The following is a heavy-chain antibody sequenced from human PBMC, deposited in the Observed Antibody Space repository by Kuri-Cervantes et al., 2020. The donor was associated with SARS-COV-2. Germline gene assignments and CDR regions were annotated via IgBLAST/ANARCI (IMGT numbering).Heavy chain of an antibody. CDR1: GSTFSSYS. J-gene: IGHJ3*02. V-gene: IGHV3-48*01. CDR3: ARPYYYDSSGYYLERAFDI. CDR2: ISSSSSTI. Sequence: GGSLRLSCAASGSTFSSYSMNWVRQAPGKGLEWVSYISSSSSTIYYADSVKGRFTISRDNAKNSLYLQMNSLRAEGTAVYYCARPYYYDSSGYYLERAFDIWGQGTMVTVSS. D-gene: IGHD3-22*01.